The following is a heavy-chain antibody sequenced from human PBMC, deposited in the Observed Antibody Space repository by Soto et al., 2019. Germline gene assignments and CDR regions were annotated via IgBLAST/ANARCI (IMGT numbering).Heavy chain of an antibody. Sequence: PGGSLRLSCAASGFTFSSYAMSWVRQAPGKGLEWVSAISGSGGSTYYAESVKGRFTISRDNPKNTLYLQMNSLRAEDTAVYYCVKVYRLRSGELSLYHYYGRGGGGQGPRFPASS. CDR2: ISGSGGST. D-gene: IGHD3-16*02. CDR3: VKVYRLRSGELSLYHYYGRGG. J-gene: IGHJ6*02. V-gene: IGHV3-23*01. CDR1: GFTFSSYA.